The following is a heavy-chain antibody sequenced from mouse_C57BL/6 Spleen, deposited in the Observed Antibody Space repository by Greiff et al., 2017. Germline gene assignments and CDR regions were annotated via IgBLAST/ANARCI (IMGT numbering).Heavy chain of an antibody. CDR3: ARSYDDAGYYAMDY. CDR1: GYTFTDYN. J-gene: IGHJ4*01. V-gene: IGHV1-18*01. CDR2: INPNNGGT. Sequence: VQLKQSGPELVKPGASVKIPCKASGYTFTDYNMDWVKQSHGKSLEWIGDINPNNGGTIYNQKFKGKATLTVDKSSSTAYMELRSLTSEDTAVYYCARSYDDAGYYAMDYWGQGTSVTVSS. D-gene: IGHD2-12*01.